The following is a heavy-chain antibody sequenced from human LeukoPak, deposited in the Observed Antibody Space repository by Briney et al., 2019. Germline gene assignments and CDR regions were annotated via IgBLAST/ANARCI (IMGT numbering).Heavy chain of an antibody. V-gene: IGHV3-30*04. CDR1: GFDFHVHS. D-gene: IGHD3-22*01. CDR2: LVYDRRGE. J-gene: IGHJ4*02. Sequence: GGSLRLSCAVSGFDFHVHSMHWVRQTPGRGLEWVAVLVYDRRGEEYADSVKGRFTISGDTSKKMIYLQMNSLTSDDTAKYLCVRGSGHKDSTGYYWFFDYWGQGALVTVSS. CDR3: VRGSGHKDSTGYYWFFDY.